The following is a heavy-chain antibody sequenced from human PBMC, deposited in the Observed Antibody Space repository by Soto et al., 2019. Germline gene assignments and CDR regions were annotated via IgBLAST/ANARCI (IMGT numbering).Heavy chain of an antibody. Sequence: PSETLSLTCTVSGASISGFYWSWIRKSAGKGLEWIGRIYATGTTDYNPSLKSRVMMSVDTSKKQFSLKLRSVTAADTAVYYCVRDGTKTLRDWLDPWGQGVPLTVYS. CDR2: IYATGTT. V-gene: IGHV4-4*07. D-gene: IGHD1-1*01. J-gene: IGHJ5*02. CDR3: VRDGTKTLRDWLDP. CDR1: GASISGFY.